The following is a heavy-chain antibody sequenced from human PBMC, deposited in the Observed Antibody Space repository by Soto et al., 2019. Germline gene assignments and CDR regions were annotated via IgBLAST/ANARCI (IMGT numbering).Heavy chain of an antibody. CDR2: ISAYNGNT. Sequence: ASVKVSCKASGYTFTSYGISWVRQAPGQGLEWMGWISAYNGNTNYAQKLQGRVTMTTDTSTSTAYMELRSLRSDDTAVYYCARDRYSYGHGGWFDPWGQGTLVTVSS. CDR3: ARDRYSYGHGGWFDP. D-gene: IGHD5-18*01. V-gene: IGHV1-18*01. J-gene: IGHJ5*02. CDR1: GYTFTSYG.